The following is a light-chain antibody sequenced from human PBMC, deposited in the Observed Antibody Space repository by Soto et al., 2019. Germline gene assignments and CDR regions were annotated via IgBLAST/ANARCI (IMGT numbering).Light chain of an antibody. Sequence: DIQVTQSPSTLSASVGDRDTITCGASQSIGTWLAWYQQKPGKAPKLLIFDASTLESGVPSRFSGSGSGTDFTLTISSLQPDDFATYYCQQYSDSSGAFGQGTKVDIK. CDR1: QSIGTW. V-gene: IGKV1-5*01. J-gene: IGKJ1*01. CDR2: DAS. CDR3: QQYSDSSGA.